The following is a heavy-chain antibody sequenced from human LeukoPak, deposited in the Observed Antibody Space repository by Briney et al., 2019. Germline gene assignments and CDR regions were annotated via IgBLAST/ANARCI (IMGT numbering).Heavy chain of an antibody. CDR3: ARKGCVGNCYLCDS. J-gene: IGHJ4*02. D-gene: IGHD2-15*01. Sequence: GASVKVSCKASGYIFNTYGLSWVRQAPGQGLEWMGWINTNNGYTDYAQRLQGRVTMTTDTSTSTGYMELRSLRSDDTAVYYCARKGCVGNCYLCDSWGQGTLVTVPS. V-gene: IGHV1-18*01. CDR1: GYIFNTYG. CDR2: INTNNGYT.